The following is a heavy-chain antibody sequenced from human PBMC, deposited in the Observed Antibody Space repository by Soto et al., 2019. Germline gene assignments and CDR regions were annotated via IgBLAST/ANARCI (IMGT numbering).Heavy chain of an antibody. J-gene: IGHJ4*02. V-gene: IGHV3-49*03. D-gene: IGHD6-19*01. Sequence: EVQLAESGGGVVQPGRSLRLSCTFSGFTFGDYAMSWFRQAPGKGLEWVGFIRSKPYGGTPEYAASVKGRFIISRDDSKSIASLQMNSLRTEDTAVYFCSRWVSLQWLVPEDYWGQGTLVTVSP. CDR2: IRSKPYGGTP. CDR1: GFTFGDYA. CDR3: SRWVSLQWLVPEDY.